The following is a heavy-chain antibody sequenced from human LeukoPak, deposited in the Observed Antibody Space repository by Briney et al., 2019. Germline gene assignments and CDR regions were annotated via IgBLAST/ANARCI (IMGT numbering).Heavy chain of an antibody. J-gene: IGHJ3*02. CDR2: ISSSGSTI. CDR3: ARDPYYYESSGYFFGAFDI. Sequence: TGGSLRLSCAASGFTFSDYYMSWIRQAPGKGLEWVSYISSSGSTIYYADSVKGRFTISRDNAKNSLYLQMNSLRAEDTAVYYCARDPYYYESSGYFFGAFDIWGQGTMVTVSS. D-gene: IGHD3-22*01. V-gene: IGHV3-11*04. CDR1: GFTFSDYY.